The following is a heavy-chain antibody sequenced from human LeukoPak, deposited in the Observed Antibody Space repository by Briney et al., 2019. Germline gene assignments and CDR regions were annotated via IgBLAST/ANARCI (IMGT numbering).Heavy chain of an antibody. CDR1: GYSFRTYG. V-gene: IGHV3-33*01. CDR2: IWHDGSKT. Sequence: PGRSLRLSCVGSGYSFRTYGMHWVRQAPGKGLDWVAVIWHDGSKTLCADSVKGRFTISRDDSKNTLYLQMNNLRTEDTAVYYCARDFGGDYYKFDYWGQGTLVTVSS. CDR3: ARDFGGDYYKFDY. D-gene: IGHD2-21*02. J-gene: IGHJ4*02.